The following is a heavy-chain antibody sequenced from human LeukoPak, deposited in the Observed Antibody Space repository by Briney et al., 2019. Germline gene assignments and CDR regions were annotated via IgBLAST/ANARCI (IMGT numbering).Heavy chain of an antibody. CDR1: GFTFSTYW. J-gene: IGHJ4*02. CDR3: ARVSWIKTWKTSFDY. V-gene: IGHV3-74*01. Sequence: PGGSLRLSCAASGFTFSTYWMHWVRQAPGKGLVWVSRINSDGSSTSYADSVKGRFTVSRDNAKNTLYLQMNSLRAEDTAVYYCARVSWIKTWKTSFDYCGQGTLVTVSS. CDR2: INSDGSST. D-gene: IGHD5-12*01.